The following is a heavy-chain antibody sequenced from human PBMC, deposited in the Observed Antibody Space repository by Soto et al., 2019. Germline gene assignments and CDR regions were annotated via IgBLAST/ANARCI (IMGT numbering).Heavy chain of an antibody. J-gene: IGHJ3*02. Sequence: SLRRACTASGFTFGDYAMSWFRQAPGKGLEWVGFIRSTAYGGTTEYAASVKGRFTISRDDSKSIAYLQMNSLKTEDTAVYYCTRASRNSSGEGDAFDIWGQGSMVTVSS. V-gene: IGHV3-49*03. CDR3: TRASRNSSGEGDAFDI. CDR1: GFTFGDYA. D-gene: IGHD6-19*01. CDR2: IRSTAYGGTT.